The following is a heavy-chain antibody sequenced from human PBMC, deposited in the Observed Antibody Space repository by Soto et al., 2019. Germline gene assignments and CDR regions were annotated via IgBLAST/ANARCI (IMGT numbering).Heavy chain of an antibody. J-gene: IGHJ4*02. CDR2: ISAYNGNT. CDR1: GYTFTSYG. CDR3: ARVRAKKYYYDSSGYYFYFDY. D-gene: IGHD3-22*01. Sequence: QVQLVQSGAEVKKLGASVKVSCKASGYTFTSYGISWVRQAPGQGLEWMGWISAYNGNTNYAQKLQGRVTMTTDTSTSTASMELRSLRSDDTAAYYCARVRAKKYYYDSSGYYFYFDYWGQGTLVTVSS. V-gene: IGHV1-18*01.